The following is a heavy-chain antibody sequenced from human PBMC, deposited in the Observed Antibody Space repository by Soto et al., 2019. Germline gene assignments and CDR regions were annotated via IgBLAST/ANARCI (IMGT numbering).Heavy chain of an antibody. CDR2: IIPIFGTA. V-gene: IGHV1-69*06. J-gene: IGHJ4*02. Sequence: SVKVSCKASGGTFSSYAISWVRQAPGQGLEWMGGIIPIFGTANYAQKFQGRVTITADKSTSTAYMELSSLRPEDTAVYYCAGYCSSTSCRNWGQGTLVTVSS. CDR1: GGTFSSYA. CDR3: AGYCSSTSCRN. D-gene: IGHD2-2*01.